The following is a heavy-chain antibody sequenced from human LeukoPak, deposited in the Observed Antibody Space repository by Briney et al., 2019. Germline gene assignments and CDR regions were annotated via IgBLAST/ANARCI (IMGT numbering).Heavy chain of an antibody. CDR1: GGTFSSYA. CDR2: IIPIFGTA. D-gene: IGHD3-10*01. J-gene: IGHJ3*02. Sequence: ASVKVSCKASGGTFSSYAISWVRQAPGQGLEWMGGIIPIFGTASYAQKFQGRVTITRNASINTAYMELSSLRSEDTAVYYCAREISAFDIWGQGTMVTVSS. V-gene: IGHV1-69*05. CDR3: AREISAFDI.